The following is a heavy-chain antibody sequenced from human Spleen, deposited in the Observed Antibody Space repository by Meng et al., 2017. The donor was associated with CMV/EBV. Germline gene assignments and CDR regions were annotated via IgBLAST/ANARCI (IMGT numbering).Heavy chain of an antibody. V-gene: IGHV3-23*01. CDR1: GFTFTDYA. Sequence: SGFTFTDYAMSWVRQAPGKGLEWVSSISGWGSSSYSADSVKGRSTISRDNSNNTLYLQLNSLRAGDTAVYYCAKAPVRGVIKTPLDYWGQGTLVTVSS. D-gene: IGHD3-10*01. J-gene: IGHJ4*02. CDR3: AKAPVRGVIKTPLDY. CDR2: ISGWGSSS.